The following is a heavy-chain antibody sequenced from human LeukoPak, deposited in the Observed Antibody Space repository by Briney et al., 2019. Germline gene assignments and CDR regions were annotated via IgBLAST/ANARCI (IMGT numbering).Heavy chain of an antibody. CDR2: ISGSGGST. CDR1: GFIFTNYF. D-gene: IGHD3-3*01. V-gene: IGHV3-23*01. J-gene: IGHJ4*02. CDR3: AKDRIFGVVISTYYFDY. Sequence: PGGSLRLSCAASGFIFTNYFMSWVRQAPGKGLEWVSAISGSGGSTYYADSVKGRFTISRDNSKNTLYLQMNSLRAEDTAVYYCAKDRIFGVVISTYYFDYWGQGTLVTVSS.